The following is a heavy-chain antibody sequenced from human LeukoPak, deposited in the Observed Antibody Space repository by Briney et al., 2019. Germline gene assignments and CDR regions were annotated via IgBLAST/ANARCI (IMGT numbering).Heavy chain of an antibody. CDR2: IYYSGST. V-gene: IGHV4-39*01. D-gene: IGHD1-26*01. Sequence: SETLSLTCPLSGGSISSSSYYWGWIRQPPGKGLEWIGSIYYSGSTYYNPSLKSRVIISVDTSKNQFSLKLSSVTAADTAVYYCARRPLRGASAFYIWGQGTMVTVSS. CDR1: GGSISSSSYY. J-gene: IGHJ3*02. CDR3: ARRPLRGASAFYI.